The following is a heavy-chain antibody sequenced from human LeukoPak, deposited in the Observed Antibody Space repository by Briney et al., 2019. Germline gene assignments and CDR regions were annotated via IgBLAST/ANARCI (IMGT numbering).Heavy chain of an antibody. CDR2: IIPIFGTA. Sequence: ASVKVSCKASGGTFSSYAISWVRQAPGQGLEWMGGIIPIFGTANYAQKFQGRVTITADESTSTAYMELRSLRSDDTAVYYCARERGDGYVAYWGQGTLVTVSS. J-gene: IGHJ4*02. D-gene: IGHD5-18*01. CDR1: GGTFSSYA. V-gene: IGHV1-69*13. CDR3: ARERGDGYVAY.